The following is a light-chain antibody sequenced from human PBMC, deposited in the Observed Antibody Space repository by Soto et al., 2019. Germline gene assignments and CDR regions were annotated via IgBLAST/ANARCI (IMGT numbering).Light chain of an antibody. CDR3: QQYGSSQFT. Sequence: EIVLTQSPGTLSLSPGERATLSCRASQSVSSTNLAWYQQRPGQAPRLLIYRASSRATGIPDRFSGSGSGTDFTLTISRLEPEDFAVYYCQQYGSSQFTFGPGTKVDIK. V-gene: IGKV3-20*01. CDR1: QSVSSTN. J-gene: IGKJ3*01. CDR2: RAS.